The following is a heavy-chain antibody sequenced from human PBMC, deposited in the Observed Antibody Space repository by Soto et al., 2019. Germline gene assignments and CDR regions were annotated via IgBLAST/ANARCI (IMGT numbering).Heavy chain of an antibody. V-gene: IGHV4-4*02. J-gene: IGHJ4*02. D-gene: IGHD6-19*01. CDR3: ARADAVAGTYYFDY. CDR2: IYHSGST. Sequence: SETLSLTCAVSGGSISSGNWWSWVRQPPGKGLEWIGEIYHSGSTNYNPSLKSRVTISVDKSKNQFSLKLSSVTAADTAVYYCARADAVAGTYYFDYWGQGTLVTVSS. CDR1: GGSISSGNW.